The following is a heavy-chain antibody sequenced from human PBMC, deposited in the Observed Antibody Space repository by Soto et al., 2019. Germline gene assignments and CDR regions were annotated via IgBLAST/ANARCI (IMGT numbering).Heavy chain of an antibody. CDR1: GGTFSSYA. CDR3: ARALADLYYFDY. CDR2: IIPIFGTA. Sequence: ASVKVSCKASGGTFSSYAISWVRQAPGQGLEWMGGIIPIFGTANYAQKFQGRVTITADESTSTAYMELSSLRSEDTAVYYCARALADLYYFDYWGQGTLVTVSS. V-gene: IGHV1-69*13. J-gene: IGHJ4*02.